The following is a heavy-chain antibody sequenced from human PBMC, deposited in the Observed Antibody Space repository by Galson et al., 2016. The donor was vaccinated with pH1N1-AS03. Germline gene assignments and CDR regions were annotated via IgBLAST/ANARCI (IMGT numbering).Heavy chain of an antibody. V-gene: IGHV1-18*01. J-gene: IGHJ3*02. D-gene: IGHD2-15*01. CDR1: GYSFISYA. CDR3: ARDRGFRPDTFDI. CDR2: ISGYDDDT. Sequence: SVKVSCKASGYSFISYAIHWVRQAPGQGLEWMGWISGYDDDTNYAQNVAGRVTMTTDKSTSTVYMELRSLRSDDTAVYYCARDRGFRPDTFDIWGPGTLVTVSS.